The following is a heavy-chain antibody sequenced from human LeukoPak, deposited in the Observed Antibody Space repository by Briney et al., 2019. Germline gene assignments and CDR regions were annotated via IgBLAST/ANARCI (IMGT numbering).Heavy chain of an antibody. J-gene: IGHJ4*02. Sequence: GGSLRLSCAASGFTFSSYWMSWVRQAPGKGLEWVANIKQDGSEKYYVDSVKGRFTISRDNAKNSLYLQMNSLRAEDTAVYYCARTETTVVTPVRFDYWGQGTLVTVSS. D-gene: IGHD4-23*01. CDR3: ARTETTVVTPVRFDY. CDR1: GFTFSSYW. CDR2: IKQDGSEK. V-gene: IGHV3-7*01.